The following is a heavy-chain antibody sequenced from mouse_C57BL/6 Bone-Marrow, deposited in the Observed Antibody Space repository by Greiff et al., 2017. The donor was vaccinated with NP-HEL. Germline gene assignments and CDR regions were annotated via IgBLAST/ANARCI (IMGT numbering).Heavy chain of an antibody. CDR2: ISNNANGYTT. J-gene: IGHJ2*01. CDR3: AGTYYYGSPYYFDY. CDR1: GFTFTDYY. V-gene: IGHV7-3*01. Sequence: EVMLVESGGGLVQPGGSLSLSCEASGFTFTDYYMSWVRQPPGKALEWLGFISNNANGYTTEYSASVKGRFTISRDNSQRILYLQMNALRSEDSATYYCAGTYYYGSPYYFDYWGQGTTLTVSS. D-gene: IGHD1-1*01.